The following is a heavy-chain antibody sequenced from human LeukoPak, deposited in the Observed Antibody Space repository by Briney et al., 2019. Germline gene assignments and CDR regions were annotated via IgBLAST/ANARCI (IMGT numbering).Heavy chain of an antibody. J-gene: IGHJ5*02. CDR3: ARHPFHVALASTVWFDP. V-gene: IGHV4-34*01. CDR1: GGSFSGYY. Sequence: PSETLSLTCAVYGGSFSGYYWSWLRQPPGKGLEWIGEINHSGSTNSNPSLNSLVTISVDTFKNQFSLKLSTVTAADTAVYYCARHPFHVALASTVWFDPCGQGTLVTVSS. D-gene: IGHD5-24*01. CDR2: INHSGST.